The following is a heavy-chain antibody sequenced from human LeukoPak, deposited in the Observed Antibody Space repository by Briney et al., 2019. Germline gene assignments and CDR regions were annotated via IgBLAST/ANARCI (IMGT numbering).Heavy chain of an antibody. CDR3: AKDRCSNGIGCYYYYMEA. V-gene: IGHV3-30*02. J-gene: IGHJ6*03. D-gene: IGHD2-8*01. CDR2: IQYDRTNE. CDR1: AFTFSSYG. Sequence: GGSLRLSCAASAFTFSSYGMRWVRQAPGKGLEWVAYIQYDRTNEQYAHSVKGRFRISRDNSNNILYLQMNSLRTEDTAVYYCAKDRCSNGIGCYYYYMEAWGKGTTVTISS.